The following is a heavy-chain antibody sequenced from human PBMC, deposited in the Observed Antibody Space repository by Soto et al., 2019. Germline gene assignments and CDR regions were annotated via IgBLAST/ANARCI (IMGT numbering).Heavy chain of an antibody. CDR3: SAGITMVRGVITGGLSFDY. Sequence: SETLSLTCTVSGGSISSYYWSWIRQPPGKGLEWIGYIYYSGSTNYNPSLKSRVTISVDTSKNQFSLKLSSVTAADTAVYYCSAGITMVRGVITGGLSFDYWGQGTLVTVSS. V-gene: IGHV4-59*01. CDR1: GGSISSYY. CDR2: IYYSGST. J-gene: IGHJ4*02. D-gene: IGHD3-10*01.